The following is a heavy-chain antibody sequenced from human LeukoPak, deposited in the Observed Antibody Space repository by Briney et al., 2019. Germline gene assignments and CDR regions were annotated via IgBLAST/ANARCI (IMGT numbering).Heavy chain of an antibody. J-gene: IGHJ6*02. V-gene: IGHV3-7*03. D-gene: IGHD3-9*01. CDR1: GFTLSSYW. Sequence: GGSLRLSCAASGFTLSSYWMSWVRQAPGKGLEWVADIKQDGSEKYYVDSVKGRFTISRDNAKNSLYLQMNSLRAEDTAVYYCARDLRYYDILTGYYSYYYYGMDVWGQGTTVTVSS. CDR2: IKQDGSEK. CDR3: ARDLRYYDILTGYYSYYYYGMDV.